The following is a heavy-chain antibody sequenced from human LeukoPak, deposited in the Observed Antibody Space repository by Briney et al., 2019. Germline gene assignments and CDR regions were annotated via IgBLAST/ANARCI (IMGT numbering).Heavy chain of an antibody. CDR1: GGSISSGGYY. CDR3: ARVGTDCSGGSCYDNWFDP. Sequence: PSETLSLTCTVSGGSISSGGYYWSWIRQHPGKGLEWIGYIYYSGSTNYNPSLKSRVTISVDTSKNQFSLKLSSVTAADTAVYYCARVGTDCSGGSCYDNWFDPWGQGTLVTVSS. CDR2: IYYSGST. J-gene: IGHJ5*02. D-gene: IGHD2-15*01. V-gene: IGHV4-61*08.